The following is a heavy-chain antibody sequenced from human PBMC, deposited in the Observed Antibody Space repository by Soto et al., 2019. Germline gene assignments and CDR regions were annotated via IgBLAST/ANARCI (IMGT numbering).Heavy chain of an antibody. CDR1: GFIFSDYY. CDR3: AREMLSLYYYYYMDV. J-gene: IGHJ6*03. D-gene: IGHD3-10*02. CDR2: ISSSGSTI. V-gene: IGHV3-11*01. Sequence: GGSLRLSCAASGFIFSDYYMSWIRQAPGKGLEWVSYISSSGSTIYYADSVKGRFTISRDNAKNSLYLQMNSLRAEDTAVYYCAREMLSLYYYYYMDVWGKGTTVTVSS.